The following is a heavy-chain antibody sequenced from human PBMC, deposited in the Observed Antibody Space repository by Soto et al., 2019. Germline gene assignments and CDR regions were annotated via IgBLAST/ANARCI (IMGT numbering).Heavy chain of an antibody. J-gene: IGHJ4*02. CDR3: AGHSHKDY. CDR1: GITVGNNY. CDR2: IYSGGST. V-gene: IGHV3-66*04. Sequence: EVQLVQYGGGLVQPGGSLRLSCAVSGITVGNNYMSWVRRAPGKGLEWASLIYSGGSTNYADSVKGGFTISRDTSKNTIYLQMSSLRAEDTAVYYCAGHSHKDYWGQGTLVTVSS.